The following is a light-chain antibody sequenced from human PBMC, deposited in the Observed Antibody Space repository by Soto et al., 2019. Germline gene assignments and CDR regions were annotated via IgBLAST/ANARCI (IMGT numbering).Light chain of an antibody. V-gene: IGKV3-20*01. J-gene: IGKJ1*01. Sequence: EIVLTQSPGTLSLSPGESATLSCRASQTVRNNYLAWYQQKPGQAPRLLIYGASSRATGIPDRFSGSGSRTDFTLTISKLEPEDFAVYYCQQYGSSPWTFGQGTKVEIK. CDR1: QTVRNNY. CDR2: GAS. CDR3: QQYGSSPWT.